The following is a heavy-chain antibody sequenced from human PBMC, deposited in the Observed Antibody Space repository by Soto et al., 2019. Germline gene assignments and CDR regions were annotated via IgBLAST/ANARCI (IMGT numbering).Heavy chain of an antibody. Sequence: SETLSLTCTVSGGSISSGGYYWSWIRQHPGKGLEWIGYIYYSGSTYYNPSLKSRVTISVDTSKNQFSLKLSSVTAADTAVYYCARDRDLAAGINYYYYGMDVWGQGTTVTVSS. V-gene: IGHV4-31*03. CDR2: IYYSGST. CDR1: GGSISSGGYY. D-gene: IGHD6-13*01. CDR3: ARDRDLAAGINYYYYGMDV. J-gene: IGHJ6*02.